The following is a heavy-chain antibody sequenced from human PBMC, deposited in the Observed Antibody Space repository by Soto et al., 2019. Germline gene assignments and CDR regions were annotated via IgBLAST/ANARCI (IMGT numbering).Heavy chain of an antibody. Sequence: QVQLQQWGAGLLKPSETLSLTCAVYGGSFSGYYWSWIRQPPGKGLEWIGEINHSGSTNYNPSLKSRVTISVDTSKNQFSLKLNSVTAADTAVYYCARSQVNGRIFDYWGQGRLAIVSS. V-gene: IGHV4-34*01. J-gene: IGHJ4*02. CDR3: ARSQVNGRIFDY. CDR2: INHSGST. CDR1: GGSFSGYY.